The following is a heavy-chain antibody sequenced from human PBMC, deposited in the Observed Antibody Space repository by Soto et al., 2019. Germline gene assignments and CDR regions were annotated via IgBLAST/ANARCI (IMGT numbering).Heavy chain of an antibody. D-gene: IGHD2-2*01. CDR2: IILIFGTA. CDR3: ARETYSTTWYVYYHGMDV. Sequence: ASVKVSCKASGCSFSSYAINWMRQAPGQGPEWMGGIILIFGTAKYAQKFQGRVTITADESTSTVYMELSSLTSEDTAVYYCARETYSTTWYVYYHGMDVWGQGTTVTVSS. CDR1: GCSFSSYA. J-gene: IGHJ6*02. V-gene: IGHV1-69*13.